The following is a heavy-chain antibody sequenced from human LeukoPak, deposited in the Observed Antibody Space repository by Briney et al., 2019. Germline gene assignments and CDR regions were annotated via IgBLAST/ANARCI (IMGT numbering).Heavy chain of an antibody. V-gene: IGHV3-23*01. J-gene: IGHJ4*02. D-gene: IGHD5-18*01. Sequence: GGSLSLSCAASGFTFSSYAMSWVRQAPGKGLEWVSAISGSGGSTYYADSVKGRFTISRDNSKNTLYLQMNSLRAEDTAVYYCAKESGYSYGRNSFDYWGQGTLVTVSS. CDR1: GFTFSSYA. CDR3: AKESGYSYGRNSFDY. CDR2: ISGSGGST.